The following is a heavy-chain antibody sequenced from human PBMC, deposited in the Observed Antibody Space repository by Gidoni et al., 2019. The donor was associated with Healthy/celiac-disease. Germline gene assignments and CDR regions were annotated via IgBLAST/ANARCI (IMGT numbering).Heavy chain of an antibody. CDR1: GGSFSGYY. CDR2: IDHSGST. CDR3: ARRQRENAANYYGSGSYYRRAFDI. V-gene: IGHV4-34*01. Sequence: QVQLQQWGAGLLKPSETLSLTCAVYGGSFSGYYWSWIRQPPGKGLEWIGEIDHSGSTNYNPSLKSRVTISVDTSKNQFSLKLSSVTAADTAVYYCARRQRENAANYYGSGSYYRRAFDIWGQGTMVTVSS. D-gene: IGHD3-10*01. J-gene: IGHJ3*02.